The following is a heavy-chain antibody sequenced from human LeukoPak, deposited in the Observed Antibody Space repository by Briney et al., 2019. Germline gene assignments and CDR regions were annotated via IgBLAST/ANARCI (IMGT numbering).Heavy chain of an antibody. CDR1: GFTFSSYA. D-gene: IGHD3-22*01. CDR3: AKDRALDYDSSGYYYVSFDY. J-gene: IGHJ4*02. Sequence: GGSLRLSCGASGFTFSSYAMSWVRQAPGKGLEWVSAISGSGGSTYYADSVKGRFTISRDNSKNTLYLQMNSLRAEDTAVYYCAKDRALDYDSSGYYYVSFDYWGQGTLVTVSS. CDR2: ISGSGGST. V-gene: IGHV3-23*01.